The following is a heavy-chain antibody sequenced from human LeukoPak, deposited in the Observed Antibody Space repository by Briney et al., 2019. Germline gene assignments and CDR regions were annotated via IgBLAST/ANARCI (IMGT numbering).Heavy chain of an antibody. Sequence: GGSLRLSSAASGFTVITNDMTRVRQAPGKGLEWVSVLYSDGNTKYADSVQGRFTISRDNSRNTLYLEMNSLSPDDTAVYYCARGVEPLAANTLAYWGQGTLVTVSS. CDR2: LYSDGNT. CDR1: GFTVITND. CDR3: ARGVEPLAANTLAY. J-gene: IGHJ4*02. V-gene: IGHV3-53*01. D-gene: IGHD1-14*01.